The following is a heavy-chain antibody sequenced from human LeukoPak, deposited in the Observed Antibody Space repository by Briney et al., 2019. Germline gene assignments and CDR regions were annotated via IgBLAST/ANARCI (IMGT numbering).Heavy chain of an antibody. Sequence: PSETLSLTCTVSGGSISSYYWSWIRQPPGKGLEWIGYIYYSGSTNYNPSLKSRVTISVDTSKNQFSLKLSSVTAADTAVYYCARDKGIAVAVDAFDIWGQGTMVTVSS. J-gene: IGHJ3*02. V-gene: IGHV4-59*12. CDR2: IYYSGST. CDR1: GGSISSYY. D-gene: IGHD6-19*01. CDR3: ARDKGIAVAVDAFDI.